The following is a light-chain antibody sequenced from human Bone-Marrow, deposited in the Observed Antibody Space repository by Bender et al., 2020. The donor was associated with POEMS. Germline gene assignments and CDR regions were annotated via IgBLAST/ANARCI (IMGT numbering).Light chain of an antibody. CDR2: RNI. CDR1: SSNIGSNY. J-gene: IGLJ2*01. V-gene: IGLV1-47*01. Sequence: QSVVTQPPSASGTPGQRVTISCSGSSSNIGSNYVSWYQQIPGTAPKLLIYRNILRPSGVPDRFSGSKSGTSASLAVSGLQSEDEVDYYCASWDDSLNDLVFGGGTKLTVL. CDR3: ASWDDSLNDLV.